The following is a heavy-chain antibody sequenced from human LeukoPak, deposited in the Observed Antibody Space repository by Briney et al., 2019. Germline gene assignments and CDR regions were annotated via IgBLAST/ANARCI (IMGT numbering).Heavy chain of an antibody. V-gene: IGHV4-34*01. CDR3: ARGRKWKLDY. CDR2: INHSGST. Sequence: SETLSLTCAVYGGSFSGYYWSWIRQPPGKGLEWIGEINHSGSTNYNPSLKSRVTISVDTSKNQFSLKLSSVTAADTAVYYCARGRKWKLDYWGQGTVVTVSS. CDR1: GGSFSGYY. D-gene: IGHD1-26*01. J-gene: IGHJ4*02.